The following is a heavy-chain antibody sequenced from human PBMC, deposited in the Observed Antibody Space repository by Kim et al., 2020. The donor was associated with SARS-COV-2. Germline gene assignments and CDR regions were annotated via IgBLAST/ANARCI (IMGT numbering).Heavy chain of an antibody. V-gene: IGHV3-48*02. CDR3: ARDDPDYYYGSGSYPPSDY. CDR1: GFSFSSCS. J-gene: IGHJ4*02. Sequence: GGSLRLSCAASGFSFSSCSMNWVRQAPGKGLEWVSFISRSGSTIYYADSVKGRFTISRDNAKNSLFLQMNSLRDEDTAVYYCARDDPDYYYGSGSYPPSDYGGEGTLLTVSA. CDR2: ISRSGSTI. D-gene: IGHD3-10*01.